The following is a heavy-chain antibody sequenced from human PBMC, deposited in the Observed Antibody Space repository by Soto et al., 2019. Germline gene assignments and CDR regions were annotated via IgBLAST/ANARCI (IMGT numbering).Heavy chain of an antibody. CDR1: GYTFTIYG. J-gene: IGHJ4*02. V-gene: IGHV1-18*01. D-gene: IGHD5-18*01. CDR2: ISAYNGNT. CDR3: ARDVDTAMNFDY. Sequence: ASVKVSCKASGYTFTIYGISWVRQAPGQGLEWMGWISAYNGNTNYAQKLQGRVTMTTDTSTSTAYMELRSLRSDDTAVYYCARDVDTAMNFDYWGQGTLVTVSS.